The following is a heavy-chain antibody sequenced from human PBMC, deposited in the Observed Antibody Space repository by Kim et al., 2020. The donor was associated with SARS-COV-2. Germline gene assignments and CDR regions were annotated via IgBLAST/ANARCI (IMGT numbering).Heavy chain of an antibody. D-gene: IGHD6-13*01. J-gene: IGHJ4*02. CDR3: ARHWRWIYSSSWYYFDY. CDR2: IYYSGST. V-gene: IGHV4-59*08. Sequence: SETLSLTCTVSGGSISSYYWSWIRQPPGKGLEGIGYIYYSGSTNYNPSLKSRVTISVDTSKNQFSLKLSSVTAADTAVYYCARHWRWIYSSSWYYFDYWGQGTLVTVSS. CDR1: GGSISSYY.